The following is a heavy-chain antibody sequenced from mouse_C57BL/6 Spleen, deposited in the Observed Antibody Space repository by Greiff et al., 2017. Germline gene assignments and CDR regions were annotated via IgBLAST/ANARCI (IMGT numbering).Heavy chain of an antibody. Sequence: QVQLKQPGAELVMPGASVKLSCKASGYTFTSYWMHWVKQRPGQGLEWIGEIDPSDSYTNYNQKFKGKSTLTVYKSSSTAYMQLSRLTSEDSAVYDCARRGYGSSPMDYWGQGTSVTVSS. CDR1: GYTFTSYW. D-gene: IGHD1-1*01. CDR2: IDPSDSYT. CDR3: ARRGYGSSPMDY. J-gene: IGHJ4*01. V-gene: IGHV1-69*01.